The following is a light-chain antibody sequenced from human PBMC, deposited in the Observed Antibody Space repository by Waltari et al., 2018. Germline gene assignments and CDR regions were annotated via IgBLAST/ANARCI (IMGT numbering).Light chain of an antibody. Sequence: QSALTQPPSASGSPGQSVTISCTGTSSDIGGYNYVSWYQQHPGKAPKLMIYEVTKRPSGVADRCSASKSGNTASLTVSGLQAEDEADYYCSSFAGSTNWVFGGGTKLTVL. CDR2: EVT. V-gene: IGLV2-8*01. CDR3: SSFAGSTNWV. CDR1: SSDIGGYNY. J-gene: IGLJ3*02.